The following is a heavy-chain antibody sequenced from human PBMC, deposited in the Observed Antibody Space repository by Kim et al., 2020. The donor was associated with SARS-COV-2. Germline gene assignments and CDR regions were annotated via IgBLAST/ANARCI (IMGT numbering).Heavy chain of an antibody. CDR2: ILDDGNKK. CDR1: GFTFSSYG. J-gene: IGHJ3*02. D-gene: IGHD3-10*01. V-gene: IGHV3-30*03. Sequence: GGSLRLSCAASGFTFSSYGMHWVRQAPGKGLEWVAVILDDGNKKYYADSVKGRFTISRDNSKNTLNLQMNSLKPDDTAVYYCARDNWFGISMVRGIVSTAFDIWGQGTVVTISS. CDR3: ARDNWFGISMVRGIVSTAFDI.